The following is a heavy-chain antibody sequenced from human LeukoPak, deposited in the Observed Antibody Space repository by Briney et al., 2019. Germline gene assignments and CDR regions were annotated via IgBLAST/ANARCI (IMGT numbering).Heavy chain of an antibody. D-gene: IGHD2-15*01. V-gene: IGHV3-23*01. CDR3: ARQLGYCSDGTCYFDY. J-gene: IGHJ4*02. CDR2: ISTSGDTS. Sequence: GGSLRLSCAASGFTFISYAMSWVRQAPGKGLEWVSAISTSGDTSYCADSVKGRFTISRDNSKNTLYLQMSSLRAEDTAIYYCARQLGYCSDGTCYFDYWGQGTLVTVSS. CDR1: GFTFISYA.